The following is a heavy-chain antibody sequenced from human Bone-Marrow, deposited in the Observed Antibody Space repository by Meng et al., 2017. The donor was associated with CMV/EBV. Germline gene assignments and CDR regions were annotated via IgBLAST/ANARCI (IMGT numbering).Heavy chain of an antibody. D-gene: IGHD2-2*01. V-gene: IGHV4-39*07. CDR2: IYYRGST. CDR3: ERDGRGYCTSTSCFSSGFDP. J-gene: IGHJ5*02. CDR1: GGSISSTSYY. Sequence: SETLSLTCSVSGGSISSTSYYWGWIRQPPGKGLEWIGSIYYRGSTHYNPSLKSRVTISLDTSKNQFSLKLSSLTAADTAVYYCERDGRGYCTSTSCFSSGFDPWGQGTLVTVS.